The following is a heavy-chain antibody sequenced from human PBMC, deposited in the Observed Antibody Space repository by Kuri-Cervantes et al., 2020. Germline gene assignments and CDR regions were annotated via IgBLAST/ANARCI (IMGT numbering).Heavy chain of an antibody. V-gene: IGHV1-8*01. Sequence: ASVKVSCKASGYTFTSYDINWVRQATGQGLEWMGWMNPNSGNTGYAQRFQGRVTMTRNTSISTAYMELSSLRSEDTAVYYCARANGIATNKNWFDPWGQGTLVTVSS. J-gene: IGHJ5*02. D-gene: IGHD6-13*01. CDR2: MNPNSGNT. CDR1: GYTFTSYD. CDR3: ARANGIATNKNWFDP.